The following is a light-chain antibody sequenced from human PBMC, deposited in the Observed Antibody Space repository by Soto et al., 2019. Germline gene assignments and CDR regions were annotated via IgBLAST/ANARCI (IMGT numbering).Light chain of an antibody. J-gene: IGKJ1*01. Sequence: DIQMTQSPSTLSASVGDRVTITCRASQSINIWLAWYQQKPGKAPKLLIFAASSLQSGVPSRFSGSRSGPDFTLTISSLQPEDFATYYCQQSYSSPPTFGQGTKVDIK. CDR3: QQSYSSPPT. V-gene: IGKV1-39*01. CDR1: QSINIW. CDR2: AAS.